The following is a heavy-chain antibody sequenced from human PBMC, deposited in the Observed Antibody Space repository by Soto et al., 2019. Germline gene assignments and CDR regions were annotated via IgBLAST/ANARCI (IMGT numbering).Heavy chain of an antibody. CDR2: IIPIFGTA. J-gene: IGHJ4*02. D-gene: IGHD4-17*01. Sequence: VASVKVSCKASGGTFSSYAISWVRQAPGQGLEWMGGIIPIFGTANYAQKFQGRVTITADESTSTAYMELSSLRSEDTAVYYCARDYYGGNSRPHFDYWGQGTLVTVSS. V-gene: IGHV1-69*13. CDR1: GGTFSSYA. CDR3: ARDYYGGNSRPHFDY.